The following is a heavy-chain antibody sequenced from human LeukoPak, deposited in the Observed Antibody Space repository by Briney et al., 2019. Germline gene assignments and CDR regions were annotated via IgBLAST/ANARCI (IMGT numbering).Heavy chain of an antibody. CDR2: ISAYNGNT. Sequence: GASVKVSCKASGYTFTSYGISWVRQAPGQGLEWMGWISAYNGNTNYAQKLQGRVTMTTDTSTSTAYMELSSLRSEDTAVYYCARVPRKVVAHPIDYWGQGTLVTVSS. D-gene: IGHD3-22*01. V-gene: IGHV1-18*01. CDR1: GYTFTSYG. J-gene: IGHJ4*02. CDR3: ARVPRKVVAHPIDY.